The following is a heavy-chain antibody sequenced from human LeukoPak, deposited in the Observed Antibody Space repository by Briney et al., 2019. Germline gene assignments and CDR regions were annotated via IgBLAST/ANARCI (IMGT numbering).Heavy chain of an antibody. V-gene: IGHV3-53*01. CDR1: AFTVRSNY. Sequence: GGSLRLSCAASAFTVRSNYMSWVSQAPGKGLEWVAIIYSGGSTSYPGSVKGRCTISRDNSKNALSLQITSLRAEDTAVYDCSELGITMIGGVWGKGTTVTISS. CDR3: SELGITMIGGV. D-gene: IGHD3-10*02. CDR2: IYSGGST. J-gene: IGHJ6*04.